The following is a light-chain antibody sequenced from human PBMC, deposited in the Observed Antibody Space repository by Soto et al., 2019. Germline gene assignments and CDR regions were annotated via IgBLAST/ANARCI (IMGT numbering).Light chain of an antibody. CDR3: QQYVSSPLT. V-gene: IGKV3-20*01. CDR1: QSVSNK. CDR2: GAS. Sequence: EMVMTQSPATLSVSPGERATLSCRASQSVSNKLAWYQQKPGQPPRLLIYGASSRATGIPDRFSGSGSGTDFTLTISRLEPEDFAVYYCQQYVSSPLTFGGGTKVDIK. J-gene: IGKJ4*01.